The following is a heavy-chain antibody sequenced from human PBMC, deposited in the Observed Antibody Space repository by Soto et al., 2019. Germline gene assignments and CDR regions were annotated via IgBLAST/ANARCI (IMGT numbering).Heavy chain of an antibody. J-gene: IGHJ6*02. V-gene: IGHV1-69*13. Sequence: GASVKVSCKASGGMFSNHAITWVRQAPGQGLEWMGGIIPIFGAANYAQKFHGRVTFTADESTRPAYMELSSLRSEDTAIYSCARTGEQHCTTICCYAYYYYGLDVWGQGTTVTVSS. CDR2: IIPIFGAA. CDR3: ARTGEQHCTTICCYAYYYYGLDV. D-gene: IGHD3-10*01. CDR1: GGMFSNHA.